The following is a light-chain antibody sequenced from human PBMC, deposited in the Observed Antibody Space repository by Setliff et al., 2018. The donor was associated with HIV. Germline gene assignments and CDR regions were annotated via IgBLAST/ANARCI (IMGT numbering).Light chain of an antibody. V-gene: IGLV2-14*01. CDR3: TSYTSRNTLV. CDR1: SSDIGTYNF. CDR2: EVT. Sequence: QSALTQPASVSGSPGQSITISCPGTSSDIGTYNFVSWYQQHPGRAPKLIIYEVTNRPSGVSSRFSGSKSGNTASLTISGLQTEDEADYYCTSYTSRNTLVFGTGTKVTVL. J-gene: IGLJ1*01.